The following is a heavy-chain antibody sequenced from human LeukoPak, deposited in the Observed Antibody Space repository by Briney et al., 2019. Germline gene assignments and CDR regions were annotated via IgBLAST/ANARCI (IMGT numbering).Heavy chain of an antibody. CDR2: INYSGGT. CDR1: GGSVSSYY. V-gene: IGHV4-59*02. D-gene: IGHD3-16*01. J-gene: IGHJ5*02. CDR3: ARGANWFDP. Sequence: PSETLSLTCTVSGGSVSSYYWTWIRQPPGKGLEWIGYINYSGGTNYNPSLKSRVTFSVDTSKNQFSLKLDSVTAADTAVYYCARGANWFDPWGPGTLVTVSS.